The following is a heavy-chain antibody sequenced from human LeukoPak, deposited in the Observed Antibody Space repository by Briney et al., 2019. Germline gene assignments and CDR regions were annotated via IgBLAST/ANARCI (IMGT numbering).Heavy chain of an antibody. D-gene: IGHD3-9*01. Sequence: GGSLRLSCAASGFTFSSYVMHWVRQAPGKGLEWVAIISYDGSNKYYADSVKGRFTISRDNSKNTLYLQMNSLRPEDTALYFCAKDRGRYTHFDYWGQGTVVTVSS. V-gene: IGHV3-30*04. CDR2: ISYDGSNK. CDR1: GFTFSSYV. J-gene: IGHJ4*02. CDR3: AKDRGRYTHFDY.